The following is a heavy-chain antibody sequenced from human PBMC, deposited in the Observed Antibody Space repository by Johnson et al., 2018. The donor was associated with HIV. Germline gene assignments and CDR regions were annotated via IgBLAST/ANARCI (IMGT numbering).Heavy chain of an antibody. CDR2: ISWNGGSA. CDR3: ARESGQAFDV. D-gene: IGHD6-25*01. CDR1: GSTFDDYG. J-gene: IGHJ3*01. V-gene: IGHV3-20*04. Sequence: VQLVESGGGVVRPGGSLRLSCAASGSTFDDYGMSWVRQAPGKGLEWVSGISWNGGSAAYADSVKGRFTISRDNAKNSLYLQMNTLRVEDTAFYYCARESGQAFDVWGQGTMVTVSS.